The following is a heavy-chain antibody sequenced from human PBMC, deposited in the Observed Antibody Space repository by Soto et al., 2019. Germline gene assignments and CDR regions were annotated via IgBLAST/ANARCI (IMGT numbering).Heavy chain of an antibody. CDR1: GGSISSGGYY. J-gene: IGHJ3*02. D-gene: IGHD3-22*01. Sequence: SETLSLTCTVSGGSISSGGYYWSWIRQHPGKGLEWIGYIYYSGSTYYNPSLKSRVTISVDTSKNQFSLKLSSVTAADTAVYYCARVHHSYDSSGSGGAFDIWGQGTMVTVSS. CDR2: IYYSGST. V-gene: IGHV4-31*03. CDR3: ARVHHSYDSSGSGGAFDI.